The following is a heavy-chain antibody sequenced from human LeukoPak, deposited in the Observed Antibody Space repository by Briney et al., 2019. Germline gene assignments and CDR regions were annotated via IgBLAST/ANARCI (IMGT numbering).Heavy chain of an antibody. CDR3: ARRPHCSGGSCYS. V-gene: IGHV3-30*04. CDR2: ISYDGSNK. Sequence: GGSLRLSGAASGFTFSSYAMHWVRQAPGKGLEWVAVISYDGSNKYYADSVKGRFTISRDNSKNTLYLQMNSLRAEDTAVYYCARRPHCSGGSCYSWGQGTLVTVSS. D-gene: IGHD2-15*01. CDR1: GFTFSSYA. J-gene: IGHJ4*02.